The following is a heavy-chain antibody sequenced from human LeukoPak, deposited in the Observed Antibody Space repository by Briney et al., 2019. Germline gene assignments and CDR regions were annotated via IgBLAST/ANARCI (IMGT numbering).Heavy chain of an antibody. J-gene: IGHJ4*02. D-gene: IGHD6-19*01. Sequence: SKTLSLTCTVSGGSISSYYWSWIRQPPGQGLEWIGYIYYSGSTKYNPSLKSRVTISVDTSKNQFSLKLSSVTAADTAVYYCARGGWYYDCWGQGTLVTVSS. CDR1: GGSISSYY. V-gene: IGHV4-59*01. CDR3: ARGGWYYDC. CDR2: IYYSGST.